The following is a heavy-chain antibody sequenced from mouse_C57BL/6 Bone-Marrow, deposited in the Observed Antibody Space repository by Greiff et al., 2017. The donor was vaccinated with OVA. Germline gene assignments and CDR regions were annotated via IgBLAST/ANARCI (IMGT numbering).Heavy chain of an antibody. J-gene: IGHJ3*01. V-gene: IGHV2-2*01. CDR3: ARNCWAYYSNYGFAY. CDR2: IWSGGST. CDR1: GFSLTSYG. D-gene: IGHD2-5*01. Sequence: QVQLQQSGPGLVQPSQSLSITCTVSGFSLTSYGVHWVRQSPGKGLEWLGVIWSGGSTDYNAAFISRLSISKDNSKSQVFFKMNSLQADDTAIYYCARNCWAYYSNYGFAYWGQGTLVTVSA.